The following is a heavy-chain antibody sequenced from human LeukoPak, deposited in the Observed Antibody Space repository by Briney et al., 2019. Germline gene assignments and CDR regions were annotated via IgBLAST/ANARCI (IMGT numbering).Heavy chain of an antibody. CDR2: IIPIFGTA. Sequence: ASVKVSCKASGGTFSSYAISWVRQAPGQGLEWVGGIIPIFGTANYAQKFRGRVTITADESTSTAYMELSSLRSEDTAVYYCARLPGWLQPYYFDYWGQGTLVTVSS. D-gene: IGHD5-24*01. CDR1: GGTFSSYA. J-gene: IGHJ4*02. V-gene: IGHV1-69*13. CDR3: ARLPGWLQPYYFDY.